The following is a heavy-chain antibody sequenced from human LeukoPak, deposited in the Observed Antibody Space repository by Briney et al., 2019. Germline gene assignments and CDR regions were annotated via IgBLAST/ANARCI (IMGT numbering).Heavy chain of an antibody. CDR2: VKRKTDGGTT. CDR3: ATGYAGAFEI. Sequence: GGSLRLSCAGSGVTFSNVWMSWVRQAPGKGLEWVGRVKRKTDGGTTDYAAPVKGRFTVSRDDSKNTVYLQMNSLETEDTAVYYCATGYAGAFEIWGQGTMVTVSS. D-gene: IGHD1-1*01. J-gene: IGHJ3*02. V-gene: IGHV3-15*01. CDR1: GVTFSNVW.